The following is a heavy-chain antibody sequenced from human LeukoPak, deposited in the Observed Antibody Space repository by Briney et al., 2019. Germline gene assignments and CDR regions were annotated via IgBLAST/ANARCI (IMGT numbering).Heavy chain of an antibody. CDR2: ISSSGSTI. V-gene: IGHV3-11*04. J-gene: IGHJ2*01. CDR1: GFTFSDYY. CDR3: ASDSSPYWYFDL. Sequence: GGSLRLSCAASGFTFSDYYMSWIRQAPGKGLEWVSYISSSGSTIYYADSVKGRFTISRDNAKNSLYLQMNSLRAEDTAAYYCASDSSPYWYFDLWGRGTLVTVSS.